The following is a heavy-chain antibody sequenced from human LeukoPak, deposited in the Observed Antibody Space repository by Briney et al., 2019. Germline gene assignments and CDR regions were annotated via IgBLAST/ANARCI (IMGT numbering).Heavy chain of an antibody. V-gene: IGHV3-48*04. D-gene: IGHD3-10*01. CDR3: ARKGNAFDF. CDR1: GCTFSSYS. Sequence: TGGSLRLSCAASGCTFSSYSMNWVRQAPGKGLEWVSYISSSSSTIYYADSVKGRFTISRDNTKDSLYLQMDSLRAEDTAVYYCARKGNAFDFWGQGTMVTVSS. CDR2: ISSSSSTI. J-gene: IGHJ3*01.